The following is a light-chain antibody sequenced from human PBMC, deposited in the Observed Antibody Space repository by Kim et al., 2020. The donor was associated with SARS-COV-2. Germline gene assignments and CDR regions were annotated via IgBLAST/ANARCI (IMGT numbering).Light chain of an antibody. V-gene: IGLV3-1*01. Sequence: SYELTQPPSVSVSPGQTANITCSGDKLGDKYASWYQQKPGQSPIVVIYQDTKRPSGIPDRFSGSNSGNTATLTISGTQTMDEADYYCQAWDSSTGVFGTGTKVTVL. J-gene: IGLJ1*01. CDR1: KLGDKY. CDR2: QDT. CDR3: QAWDSSTGV.